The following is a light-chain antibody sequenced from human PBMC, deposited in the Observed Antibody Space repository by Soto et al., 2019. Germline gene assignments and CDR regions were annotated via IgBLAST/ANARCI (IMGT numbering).Light chain of an antibody. J-gene: IGLJ2*01. CDR1: SSNIGSHT. Sequence: QLVLTQPPSASGTPGQRVTISCSGSSSNIGSHTVNWYQQLPGTAPKLLIYSNNQRPSGVPDRFSGSKSETSASLAISGLQSEDEADFYCAAWDDILNALVFGGGTKLTVL. CDR3: AAWDDILNALV. CDR2: SNN. V-gene: IGLV1-44*01.